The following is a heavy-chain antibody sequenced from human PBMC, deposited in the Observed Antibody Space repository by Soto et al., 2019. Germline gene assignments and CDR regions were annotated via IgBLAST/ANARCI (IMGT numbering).Heavy chain of an antibody. Sequence: QVHLVQSGAEVKRPGASVKVSCKGSGYTFTTYGITWVRQAPGQGLEWVGWISAHNGNTNYAQKLQGRLTVTRDTSPRTAYMELRRLRSDDTAVYYCARGRYGDYWGQGALVTVSS. CDR3: ARGRYGDY. V-gene: IGHV1-18*01. D-gene: IGHD1-1*01. CDR2: ISAHNGNT. CDR1: GYTFTTYG. J-gene: IGHJ4*02.